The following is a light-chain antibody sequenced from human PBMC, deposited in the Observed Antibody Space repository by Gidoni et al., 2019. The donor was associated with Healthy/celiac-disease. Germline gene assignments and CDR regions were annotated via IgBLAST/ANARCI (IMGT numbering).Light chain of an antibody. J-gene: IGKJ2*01. CDR3: QQYNNWPPLYT. CDR1: QSVSSN. Sequence: EIVMTQSPATPSVSPGERATLPCRPSQSVSSNLAWYQQKPGQAPRLLIYGASTRATGIPARFSGSGSGTEFTLTISSLQSEDFAVYYCQQYNNWPPLYTFGQGTKLEIK. V-gene: IGKV3-15*01. CDR2: GAS.